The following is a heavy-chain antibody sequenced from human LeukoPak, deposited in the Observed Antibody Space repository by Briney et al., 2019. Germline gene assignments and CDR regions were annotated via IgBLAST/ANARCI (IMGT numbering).Heavy chain of an antibody. J-gene: IGHJ4*02. D-gene: IGHD1-26*01. CDR1: GGSISSSNW. Sequence: SGTLSLTCAVSGGSISSSNWWSWVRQPPGKGLEWIGGIYHSGSTNYNPSLKSRVTISVDKSKNQFPLKLSSVTAADTAVYYCASHSGSYYFDYWGQGTLVTVSS. CDR2: IYHSGST. CDR3: ASHSGSYYFDY. V-gene: IGHV4-4*02.